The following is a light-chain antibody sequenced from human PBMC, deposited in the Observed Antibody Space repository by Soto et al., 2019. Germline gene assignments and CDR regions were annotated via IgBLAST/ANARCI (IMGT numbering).Light chain of an antibody. J-gene: IGLJ2*01. CDR1: SSSIGSSA. Sequence: QSVLPQPPSASGTPGQRVTISCSGSSSSIGSSAVNWYQHIPGTATKLLLYSSNQRPSGVPDRFSGSKSGTSASLAISGLQSEDEANYYCAACDGSLRAGLFGGGTKLTVL. V-gene: IGLV1-44*01. CDR2: SSN. CDR3: AACDGSLRAGL.